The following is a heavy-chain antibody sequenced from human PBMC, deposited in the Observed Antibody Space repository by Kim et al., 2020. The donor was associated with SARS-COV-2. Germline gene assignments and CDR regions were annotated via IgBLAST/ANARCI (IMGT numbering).Heavy chain of an antibody. CDR3: ASLGGTYDY. CDR2: IYYSGST. D-gene: IGHD1-1*01. Sequence: SETLSLTCTVSGGSISNYYWSWIRQPPGKGLEWIGYIYYSGSTNYNPSLKGRVTISVETSKNQVSLKLSSVTAADTAVYYCASLGGTYDYWGQGTLVTVSS. V-gene: IGHV4-59*01. CDR1: GGSISNYY. J-gene: IGHJ4*02.